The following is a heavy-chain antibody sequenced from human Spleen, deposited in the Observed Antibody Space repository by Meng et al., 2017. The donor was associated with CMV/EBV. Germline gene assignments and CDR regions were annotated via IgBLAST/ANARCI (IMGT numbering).Heavy chain of an antibody. D-gene: IGHD3-10*01. CDR3: ARRADTMVRGVQRDYYGMDV. V-gene: IGHV1-69*05. Sequence: SVKVSCKASGGTFSSYAISWVRQAPGQGLEWMGGIIPIFGTANYAQKFQGRVTITTDESTSTAYMELSSLRSEDTAVYYCARRADTMVRGVQRDYYGMDVWGQGTTVTSP. CDR1: GGTFSSYA. J-gene: IGHJ6*02. CDR2: IIPIFGTA.